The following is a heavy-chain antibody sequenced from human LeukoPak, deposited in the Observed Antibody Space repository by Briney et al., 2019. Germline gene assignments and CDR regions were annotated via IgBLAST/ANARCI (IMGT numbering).Heavy chain of an antibody. V-gene: IGHV1-18*04. CDR2: ISAYNGNT. CDR1: GYTFTGYY. D-gene: IGHD2-2*01. CDR3: ASGNQLLSRYFEF. Sequence: ASVKVSCKASGYTFTGYYMHWVRQAPGQGLEWMGWISAYNGNTNYAQNLQGRVTMTTDTSTSTAYMELRSLRSDDTAVYYCASGNQLLSRYFEFWGQGTVVTVSS. J-gene: IGHJ4*02.